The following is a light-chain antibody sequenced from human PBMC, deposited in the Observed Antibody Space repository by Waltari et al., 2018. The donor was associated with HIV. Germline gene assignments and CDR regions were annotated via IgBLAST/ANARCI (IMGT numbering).Light chain of an antibody. CDR2: WAS. Sequence: DIVMTQSPDSLAVSLGERATINCKSSQSVLYTSNSKNYLAWYQQKPGHPPKLLISWASTRESGVPDRFSGSGSGTDFTLTINGLQAEDVAVYYWQQYYNGRRFGQGTKVEIK. CDR1: QSVLYTSNSKNY. J-gene: IGKJ1*01. CDR3: QQYYNGRR. V-gene: IGKV4-1*01.